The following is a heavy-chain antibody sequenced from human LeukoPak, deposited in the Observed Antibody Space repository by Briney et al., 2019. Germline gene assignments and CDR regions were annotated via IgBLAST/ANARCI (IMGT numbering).Heavy chain of an antibody. Sequence: ASVKVSCKASGYTFTSYDINWVRQATGQGLEWMGWMNPNSGNTSYAQKFQGRVTMTRNTSISTAYMELSSLRSEDTAVYYCARAGVYDFWSGYYTYWFDPWGQGTLVTVSS. V-gene: IGHV1-8*01. CDR3: ARAGVYDFWSGYYTYWFDP. J-gene: IGHJ5*02. CDR1: GYTFTSYD. CDR2: MNPNSGNT. D-gene: IGHD3-3*01.